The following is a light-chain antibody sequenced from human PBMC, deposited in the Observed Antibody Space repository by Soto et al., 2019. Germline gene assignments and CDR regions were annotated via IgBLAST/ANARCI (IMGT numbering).Light chain of an antibody. J-gene: IGKJ1*01. CDR1: QSVSSN. CDR3: QLHNNWPSCT. Sequence: EIVMTQSPATLSVSPGERATLSCRASQSVSSNVAWFQQIPGQAPRLLIYGASTRATGIPARFTGSGSGTEFTLTISSLQSEDFAVYYCQLHNNWPSCTFGQGTKVEIK. V-gene: IGKV3-15*01. CDR2: GAS.